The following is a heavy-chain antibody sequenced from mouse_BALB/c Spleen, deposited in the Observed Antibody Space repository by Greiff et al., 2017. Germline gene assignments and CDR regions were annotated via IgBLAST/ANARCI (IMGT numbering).Heavy chain of an antibody. D-gene: IGHD1-1*01. Sequence: EVQVVESGGGLVKPGGSLKLSCAASGFTFSSYAMSWVRQTPEKRLEWVASISSGGSTYYPDSVKGRFTISRDNARNILYLQMSSLRSEDTAMYYCARVTTVVTKGFAYWGQGTLVTVSA. CDR2: ISSGGST. J-gene: IGHJ3*01. V-gene: IGHV5-6-5*01. CDR3: ARVTTVVTKGFAY. CDR1: GFTFSSYA.